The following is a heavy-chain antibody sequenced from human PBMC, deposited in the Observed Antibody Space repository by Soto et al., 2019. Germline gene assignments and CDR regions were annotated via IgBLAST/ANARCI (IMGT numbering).Heavy chain of an antibody. Sequence: ASVKVCCKASRDTFSNYHIHWVRQAPGQGLEWLGWIDPNSGGTKYAQKFQGRVTVTREPSITTAFMELDSLTSDDTAVYYCAISSGSYSDFDFWAQGTLVTVSS. D-gene: IGHD1-26*01. CDR2: IDPNSGGT. CDR1: RDTFSNYH. J-gene: IGHJ4*02. CDR3: AISSGSYSDFDF. V-gene: IGHV1-2*02.